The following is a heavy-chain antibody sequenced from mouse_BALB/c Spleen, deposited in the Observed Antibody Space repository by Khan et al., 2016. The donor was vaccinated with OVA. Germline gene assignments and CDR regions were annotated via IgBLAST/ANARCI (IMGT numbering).Heavy chain of an antibody. Sequence: QVQLKESGPGLVAPSQSLSITCSVSGFSLSRYNIHWVRQPPGKGLEWLGMIWGGGGTDYNSTLKSRLSISKDNSESQVFLKMNSRQTDDTAMHXCARAYYRYDGYYAMDYWGQGTSVTVSS. D-gene: IGHD2-14*01. CDR1: GFSLSRYN. CDR2: IWGGGGT. CDR3: ARAYYRYDGYYAMDY. V-gene: IGHV2-6-4*01. J-gene: IGHJ4*01.